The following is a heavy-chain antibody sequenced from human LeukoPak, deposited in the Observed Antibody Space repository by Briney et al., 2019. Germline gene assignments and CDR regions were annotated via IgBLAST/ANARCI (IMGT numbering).Heavy chain of an antibody. CDR3: ARDKYASGSTYFDY. D-gene: IGHD3-10*01. J-gene: IGHJ4*02. CDR2: ISWDSGIV. Sequence: GGPLRLSCAASGFTYGDYAMHWVRDAPEKALEWVSSISWDSGIVGFADSVKGRFTISRDNAKSTLYLQMSSLRADDTAFYYCARDKYASGSTYFDYWGQGTLVTVSS. V-gene: IGHV3-9*01. CDR1: GFTYGDYA.